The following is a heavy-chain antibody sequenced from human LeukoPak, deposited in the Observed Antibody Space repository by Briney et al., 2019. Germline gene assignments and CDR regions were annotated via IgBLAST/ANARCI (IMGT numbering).Heavy chain of an antibody. Sequence: GGSLRLSCAGSGFTLSSDWVHWVRQVPGKGLVWVARISRESDGSGTNYADSVKGRFSISRDRATNTVHLQMNSLRAEDTAVYYCAKVPYDILTGYGIHYFDYWGQGTLVTVSS. CDR2: ISRESDGSGT. D-gene: IGHD3-9*01. J-gene: IGHJ4*02. V-gene: IGHV3-74*01. CDR3: AKVPYDILTGYGIHYFDY. CDR1: GFTLSSDW.